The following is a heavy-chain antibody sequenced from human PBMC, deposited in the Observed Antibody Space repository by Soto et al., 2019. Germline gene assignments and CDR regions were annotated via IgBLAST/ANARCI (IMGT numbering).Heavy chain of an antibody. CDR1: GGSISSYY. J-gene: IGHJ6*03. CDR3: ARDGRFWEWLPDYYYYYMDG. Sequence: SETLSLTCTVSGGSISSYYWSWIRQPPGKGLEWIGYIYYSGSTNYNPSLKSRVTISVDTSKNQFSLKLSSVTAADMAVYYCARDGRFWEWLPDYYYYYMDGWAKRTTVTVSS. CDR2: IYYSGST. D-gene: IGHD3-3*01. V-gene: IGHV4-59*01.